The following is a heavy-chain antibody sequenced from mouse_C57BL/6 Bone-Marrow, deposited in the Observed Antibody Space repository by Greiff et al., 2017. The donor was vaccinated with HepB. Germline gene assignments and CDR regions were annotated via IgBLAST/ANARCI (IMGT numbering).Heavy chain of an antibody. Sequence: EVQGVESGGGLVQPKGSLKLSCAASGFSFNTYAMNWVRQAPGKGLEWVARIRSKSNNYATYYADSVKDRFTISRDDSESMLYLQMNNLKTEDTAMYYCVRHGSSPFDYWGQGTTLTVSS. J-gene: IGHJ2*01. D-gene: IGHD1-1*01. CDR1: GFSFNTYA. CDR3: VRHGSSPFDY. V-gene: IGHV10-1*01. CDR2: IRSKSNNYAT.